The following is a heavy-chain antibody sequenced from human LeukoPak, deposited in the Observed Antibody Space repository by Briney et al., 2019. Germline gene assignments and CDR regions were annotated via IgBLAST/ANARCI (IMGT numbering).Heavy chain of an antibody. CDR3: AREEGNAGYYDY. D-gene: IGHD3-9*01. Sequence: SETLSLTCTVSGGSISSGGYYWSWIRQHPGKGPEWIGYIYYSGSTYYNPSLKSRVTISVDTSKNQFSLKLSSVTAADTAVYYCAREEGNAGYYDYWGQGTLVTVSS. V-gene: IGHV4-31*03. J-gene: IGHJ4*02. CDR2: IYYSGST. CDR1: GGSISSGGYY.